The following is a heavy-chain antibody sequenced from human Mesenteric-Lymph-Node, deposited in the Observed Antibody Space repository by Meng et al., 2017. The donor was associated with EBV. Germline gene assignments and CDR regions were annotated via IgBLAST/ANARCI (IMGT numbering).Heavy chain of an antibody. CDR1: GGAFSGYY. V-gene: IGHV4-34*01. CDR3: ARRGKVGAGY. Sequence: QWQRHQCGSGLLKPAETVYFTCAVHGGAFSGYYWSWIRQPPGKGLEWIGEINHSGSTNYNPSPKSRVTLSVDTSKNQFSLKLSSVTAADTAVYYCARRGKVGAGYWGQGTLVTVSS. CDR2: INHSGST. D-gene: IGHD1-26*01. J-gene: IGHJ4*02.